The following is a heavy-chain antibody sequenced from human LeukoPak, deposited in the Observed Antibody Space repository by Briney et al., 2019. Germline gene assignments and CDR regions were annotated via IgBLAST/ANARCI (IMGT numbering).Heavy chain of an antibody. D-gene: IGHD6-13*01. CDR2: IWYDGTSK. Sequence: GRSLRLSCAASGFSLSAYGVDWVRQAPGKGLEWVAVIWYDGTSKDYADSVKGRFTFSRDNSKNTLYLQMNSLTVEDTAVYYCARSQSSSLIDYWGQGTLVTVSS. J-gene: IGHJ4*02. CDR1: GFSLSAYG. CDR3: ARSQSSSLIDY. V-gene: IGHV3-33*01.